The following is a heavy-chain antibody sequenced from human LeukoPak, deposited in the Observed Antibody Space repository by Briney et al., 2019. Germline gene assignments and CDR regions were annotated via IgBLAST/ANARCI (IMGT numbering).Heavy chain of an antibody. J-gene: IGHJ3*02. CDR1: GGSFSGYY. D-gene: IGHD6-13*01. CDR3: ARPGIAAAGPVGAFDI. CDR2: INHSGST. V-gene: IGHV4-34*01. Sequence: SETLSLTCAVYGGSFSGYYWSWIRQPPGKGLEFIGEINHSGSTNHNPSLKSRVTISVDTSKNQFSLKLSSVTAADTAVYYCARPGIAAAGPVGAFDIWGQGTMVTVSS.